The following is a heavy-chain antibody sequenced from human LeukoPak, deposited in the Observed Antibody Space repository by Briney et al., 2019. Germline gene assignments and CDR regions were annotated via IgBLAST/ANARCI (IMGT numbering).Heavy chain of an antibody. CDR3: AHRPGSGSYENNWFDP. D-gene: IGHD3-10*01. Sequence: SGPTLVNPTQTLTLTCTFSGFSLSTSGVGVGWIRQPPGKALEWLALIYWDDDKRYSPSLKSRLTITKDTSKNQAVLTMTNMDPVDTATYYCAHRPGSGSYENNWFDPWGQGTLVTVSS. CDR1: GFSLSTSGVG. V-gene: IGHV2-5*02. CDR2: IYWDDDK. J-gene: IGHJ5*02.